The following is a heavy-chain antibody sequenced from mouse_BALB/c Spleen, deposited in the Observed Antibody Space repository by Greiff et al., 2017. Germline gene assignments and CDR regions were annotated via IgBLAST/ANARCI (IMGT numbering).Heavy chain of an antibody. V-gene: IGHV5-6-4*01. CDR3: TREGDGYSFDY. J-gene: IGHJ2*01. CDR2: ISSGGSYT. Sequence: EVQGVESGAGLVKPGGSLKLSCAASGFTFSSYTMSWVRQTPEKRLEWVATISSGGSYTYYPDSVKGRFTISRDNAKNTLYLQMSSLKSEDTAMYYCTREGDGYSFDYWGQGTTLTVSS. D-gene: IGHD2-3*01. CDR1: GFTFSSYT.